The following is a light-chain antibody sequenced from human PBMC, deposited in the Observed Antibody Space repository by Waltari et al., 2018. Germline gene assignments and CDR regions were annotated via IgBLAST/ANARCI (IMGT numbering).Light chain of an antibody. CDR1: SNDVGASIL. CDR3: SSFTDTHTLL. V-gene: IGLV2-14*03. Sequence: QSALTQPASVSGSPGQSLTISCTGTSNDVGASILSSWYQQHPGRAPQLMIYDVTERPSGISYRFSGSKSANTASLTISGLLPEDEAIYYCSSFTDTHTLLFGGGTTVTVL. J-gene: IGLJ2*01. CDR2: DVT.